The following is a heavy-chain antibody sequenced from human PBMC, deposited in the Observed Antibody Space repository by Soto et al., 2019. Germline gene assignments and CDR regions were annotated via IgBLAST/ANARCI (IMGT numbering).Heavy chain of an antibody. Sequence: EGQLLESGGGLVQPGGSLRLSCVASGFTFRSYAMAWVRQAPGKGLEWVSGISESGGKTNYAESVRGRFSISRDNSRNTLSLLINNVTAEDTAFYYCAKDRATIFGVVWKYGMDVWGQGTTVSVSS. D-gene: IGHD3-3*01. CDR1: GFTFRSYA. CDR3: AKDRATIFGVVWKYGMDV. V-gene: IGHV3-23*01. CDR2: ISESGGKT. J-gene: IGHJ6*02.